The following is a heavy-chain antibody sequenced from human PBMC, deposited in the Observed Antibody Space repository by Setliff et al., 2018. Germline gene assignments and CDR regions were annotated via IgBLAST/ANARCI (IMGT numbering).Heavy chain of an antibody. D-gene: IGHD3-10*01. Sequence: GGSLRLSCTASGFTFGHYNMNWVRQAPGKGLEWVSSISDTTNFIYYADSVKGRFTISRDTAKNSLYLQMNSLRAKDSAVYYCASYYYGSGGFSGDIWGQGTLVTVSS. CDR2: ISDTTNFI. V-gene: IGHV3-21*01. CDR3: ASYYYGSGGFSGDI. CDR1: GFTFGHYN. J-gene: IGHJ3*02.